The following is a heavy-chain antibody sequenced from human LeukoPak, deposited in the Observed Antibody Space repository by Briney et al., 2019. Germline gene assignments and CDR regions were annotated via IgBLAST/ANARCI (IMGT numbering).Heavy chain of an antibody. D-gene: IGHD3-3*01. J-gene: IGHJ6*03. CDR1: GDSVSSNSAS. CDR3: TRWRNYMDV. CDR2: TYYRSQWYN. Sequence: SQTLSLTCAISGDSVSSNSASWNWIRRSPSRGLEWLGRTYYRSQWYNDYAVSVKSRITVKPDTSKNQFSLQLESVSPEDTAVYYCTRWRNYMDVWGRGTTVTVSS. V-gene: IGHV6-1*01.